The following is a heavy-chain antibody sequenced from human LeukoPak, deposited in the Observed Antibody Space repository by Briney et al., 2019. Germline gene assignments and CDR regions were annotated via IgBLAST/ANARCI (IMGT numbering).Heavy chain of an antibody. CDR2: IYHSGST. J-gene: IGHJ5*01. CDR1: GYSISSGYY. V-gene: IGHV4-38-2*01. Sequence: SETLSLTCAVSGYSISSGYYWGWIRQPPGKGLEWIGSIYHSGSTYYNPSLKSRVTISVDTSKNQFSLKLSSVTAAYTAVYYCARLSSSSWYGSYNWFDPWGQGTLVTVSS. D-gene: IGHD6-13*01. CDR3: ARLSSSSWYGSYNWFDP.